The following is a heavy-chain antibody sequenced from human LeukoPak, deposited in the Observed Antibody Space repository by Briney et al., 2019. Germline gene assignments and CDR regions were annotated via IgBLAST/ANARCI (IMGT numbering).Heavy chain of an antibody. Sequence: GGSLRLSCAASGFTFNTYTMNWVRQAPGRGLEWVSAITGSGAFTDYADSVKGRFTISRDNPKNTLYLQMNSLRAEDTAVYYCAKRSAESSGYFDYWGQGTLVTVSS. D-gene: IGHD6-19*01. CDR3: AKRSAESSGYFDY. J-gene: IGHJ4*02. CDR1: GFTFNTYT. V-gene: IGHV3-23*01. CDR2: ITGSGAFT.